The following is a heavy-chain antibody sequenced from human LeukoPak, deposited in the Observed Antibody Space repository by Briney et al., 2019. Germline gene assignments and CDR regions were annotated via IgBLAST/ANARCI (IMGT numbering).Heavy chain of an antibody. CDR3: ARVLYGSGSGYAFDI. CDR2: IYYSGST. Sequence: SETLSLTCTVSGGSISSYYWSWIRQPPGKGLGWIGYIYYSGSTNYNPSLKSRVTISVDTSKNQVSLKLSSLTAADTAVYYCARVLYGSGSGYAFDIWGQGTMVTVSS. CDR1: GGSISSYY. J-gene: IGHJ3*02. V-gene: IGHV4-59*01. D-gene: IGHD3-10*01.